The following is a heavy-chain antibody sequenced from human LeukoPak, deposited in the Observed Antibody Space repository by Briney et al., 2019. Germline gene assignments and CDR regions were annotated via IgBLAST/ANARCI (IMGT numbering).Heavy chain of an antibody. CDR1: GYTFTSYG. Sequence: GASVKVSCKASGYTFTSYGISWVRQAPGQGLEWMGWISANSGNTNYAQKLQGRVTMTTDTSTSTAYMELRSLRSDDTAVYYCARDAGAAAQYYYYYGMDVWGQGTTVTVSS. J-gene: IGHJ6*02. CDR3: ARDAGAAAQYYYYYGMDV. D-gene: IGHD6-13*01. V-gene: IGHV1-18*01. CDR2: ISANSGNT.